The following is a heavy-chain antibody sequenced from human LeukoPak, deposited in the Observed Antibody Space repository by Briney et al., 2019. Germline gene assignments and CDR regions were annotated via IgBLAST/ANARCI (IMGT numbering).Heavy chain of an antibody. V-gene: IGHV4-31*03. J-gene: IGHJ6*02. D-gene: IGHD5-18*01. CDR1: GGSISSGGYY. CDR2: IYYSGST. Sequence: PSETLSLTCTVSGGSISSGGYYWSWIRQHPGKGLEWIGYIYYSGSTYYNPSLKSRVTISVDTSKNQFSLKLSSVTAADTAVYYCARDRRIQLWLIGFALHQNEDYYYGMDVWGQGTTVTVSS. CDR3: ARDRRIQLWLIGFALHQNEDYYYGMDV.